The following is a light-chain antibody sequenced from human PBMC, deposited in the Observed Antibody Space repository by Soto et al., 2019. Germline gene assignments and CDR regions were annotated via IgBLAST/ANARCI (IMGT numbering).Light chain of an antibody. CDR1: SGHKKYA. Sequence: QLVLTQSPSASASLGASVKLTCTLSSGHKKYAIAWHQQQPEKGPRYLMKVNSDGSHSKGDGIPDRFSGSSSGAERFFTIARLQSGDAADYYCQTRGTGYVLFGGGTKRTVL. J-gene: IGLJ2*01. CDR3: QTRGTGYVL. V-gene: IGLV4-69*01. CDR2: VNSDGSH.